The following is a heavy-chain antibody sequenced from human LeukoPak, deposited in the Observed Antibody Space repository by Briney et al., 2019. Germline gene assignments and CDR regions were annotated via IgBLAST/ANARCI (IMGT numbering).Heavy chain of an antibody. CDR1: GGSISTYY. J-gene: IGHJ4*03. CDR2: IYYSGST. V-gene: IGHV4-59*08. Sequence: SETLSLTCTVSGGSISTYYWSWIRQPPGKGLEWIGYIYYSGSTNYNPSLKSRVTISVDTSKNQFSLKLSSVTAADTAVYYCARHGVGSYYDYWGQGTLVTVSS. D-gene: IGHD3-10*01. CDR3: ARHGVGSYYDY.